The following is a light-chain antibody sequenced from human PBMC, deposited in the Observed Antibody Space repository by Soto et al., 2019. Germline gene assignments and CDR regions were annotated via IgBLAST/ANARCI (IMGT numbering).Light chain of an antibody. CDR1: QSISTH. Sequence: DIPMTQSPSSLSASVGDRVSTTCRASQSISTHFSWYQQKPGKAPKLLIYAASSLQSWVPSRFTGSGSGTDFTLTISSLQPEDFATYYCQHSYTSWWTFGQGTKVDIK. V-gene: IGKV1-39*01. CDR3: QHSYTSWWT. J-gene: IGKJ1*01. CDR2: AAS.